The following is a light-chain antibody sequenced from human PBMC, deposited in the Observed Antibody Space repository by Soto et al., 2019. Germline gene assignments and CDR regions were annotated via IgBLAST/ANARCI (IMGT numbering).Light chain of an antibody. V-gene: IGKV3-15*01. CDR1: QSVSSN. Sequence: IVMTQSPATLSVSPGERATLSCRASQSVSSNVAWYQQKPGQAPRLLIYGASPRATGIPGRVSGSGSGTEFTLTISSLQSEDFAVYYCQQYNDWPQTFGQGTKVDIK. CDR2: GAS. J-gene: IGKJ1*01. CDR3: QQYNDWPQT.